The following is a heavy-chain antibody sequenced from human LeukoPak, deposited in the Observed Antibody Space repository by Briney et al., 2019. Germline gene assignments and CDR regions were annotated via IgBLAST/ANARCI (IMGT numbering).Heavy chain of an antibody. D-gene: IGHD6-19*01. J-gene: IGHJ4*02. Sequence: GGSLRLSCAASGFTFDDYAMQWVRQAPGKGLEWVSLISGDGGSTYYADSVKGRFTISRDNSKNSLYLQMNSLRTEDTALYYCAKDIPLGRGWYYFDYWGQGTLVTVSS. CDR2: ISGDGGST. CDR1: GFTFDDYA. CDR3: AKDIPLGRGWYYFDY. V-gene: IGHV3-43*02.